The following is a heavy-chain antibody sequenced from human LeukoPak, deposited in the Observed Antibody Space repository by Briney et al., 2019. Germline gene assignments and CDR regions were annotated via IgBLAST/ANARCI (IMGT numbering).Heavy chain of an antibody. J-gene: IGHJ4*02. D-gene: IGHD6-6*01. CDR1: GGSISSSYSY. CDR2: IYYSGST. Sequence: SETLSLTCTVSGGSISSSYSYWGWIRQPPGKGLEWIGNIYYSGSTYYNPSLKSRVTISVDTSKNHFSLKLNSVTAADTAVYYCTVQLSQWGQGTLVTVSS. CDR3: TVQLSQ. V-gene: IGHV4-39*07.